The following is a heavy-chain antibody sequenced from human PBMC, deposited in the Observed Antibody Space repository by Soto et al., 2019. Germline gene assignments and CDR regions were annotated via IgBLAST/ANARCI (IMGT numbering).Heavy chain of an antibody. V-gene: IGHV1-3*01. CDR3: ARGSRPLRYFATYYYYYGMDV. J-gene: IGHJ6*02. D-gene: IGHD3-9*01. Sequence: ASVKVSCKASGYTFTSYAMHWVRQAPGQRLEWMGWINAGNGNTKYSQKFQGRVTITRDTSASTAYMELSSLRSEDTAVYYCARGSRPLRYFATYYYYYGMDVWGQGTTVTVSS. CDR1: GYTFTSYA. CDR2: INAGNGNT.